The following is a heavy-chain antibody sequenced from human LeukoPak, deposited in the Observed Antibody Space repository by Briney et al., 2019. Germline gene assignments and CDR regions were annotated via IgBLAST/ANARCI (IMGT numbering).Heavy chain of an antibody. D-gene: IGHD3-10*01. CDR3: AKAHTDGSGSFLRPLDV. Sequence: GGSLRLSCAASGFSFSSYAMNWVRQAPGKGLEWGSVISDSGGSTYYADSVKDRFTISRDNSKNTLYLQMNSLRAEDTAMYYCAKAHTDGSGSFLRPLDVWGQGTTVTVSS. J-gene: IGHJ6*02. CDR1: GFSFSSYA. CDR2: ISDSGGST. V-gene: IGHV3-23*01.